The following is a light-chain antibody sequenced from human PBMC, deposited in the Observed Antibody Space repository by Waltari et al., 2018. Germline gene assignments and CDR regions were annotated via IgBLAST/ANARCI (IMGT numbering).Light chain of an antibody. CDR3: QQRDTSPPT. J-gene: IGKJ1*01. CDR2: HSS. Sequence: EIHMTQSPSSVSASVGDRVSMSCRASRDISTSLAWYQQKSGKAPRLLMYHSSTLQSGVPSRCSGAGTSTDFTLPINNLLPEDFAAYFCQQRDTSPPTFGPGTKVELK. CDR1: RDISTS. V-gene: IGKV1-12*01.